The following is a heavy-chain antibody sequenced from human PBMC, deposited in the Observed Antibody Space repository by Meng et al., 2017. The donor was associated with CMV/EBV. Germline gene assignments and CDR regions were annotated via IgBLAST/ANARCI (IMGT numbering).Heavy chain of an antibody. D-gene: IGHD5-18*01. V-gene: IGHV3-53*01. CDR1: GFTVSSNY. J-gene: IGHJ6*02. CDR3: ARGVDTAPLGMDI. CDR2: IYSGGST. Sequence: GSLKISCAASGFTVSSNYVNWVRQAPGKGLEWVSVIYSGGSTYYADSVKGRFTISRDNSKNTVYLQMNSLRAEDTAVFYCARGVDTAPLGMDIWGQGTTVTVSS.